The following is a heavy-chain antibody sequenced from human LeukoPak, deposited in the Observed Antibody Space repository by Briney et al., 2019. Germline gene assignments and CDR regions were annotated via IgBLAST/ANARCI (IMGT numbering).Heavy chain of an antibody. J-gene: IGHJ3*01. V-gene: IGHV3-7*01. CDR2: IKEDGTET. Sequence: GGSLKLSCEASGFRFIMFWMNWVRQPPGKGLEWVANIKEDGTETYYVDSVRGRFIISRDNAKQSVHLQMNSLRAEDSGLYYCARDLGPTYVFWAWGQGTRVTVSS. CDR1: GFRFIMFW. CDR3: ARDLGPTYVFWA. D-gene: IGHD3-10*02.